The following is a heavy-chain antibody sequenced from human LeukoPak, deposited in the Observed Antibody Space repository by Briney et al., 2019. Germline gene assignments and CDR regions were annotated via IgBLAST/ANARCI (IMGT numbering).Heavy chain of an antibody. Sequence: PSETLSLTCTVSGDSISTPGYYWGWIRQPPGKGLEWIANIFYSGNTHYNPSLKSRVGISVDTSNNQFSLKLSSVTAADTAVYYCVRRRDYYDSSGYHVYFDYWGQGTLVTVSS. D-gene: IGHD3-22*01. CDR3: VRRRDYYDSSGYHVYFDY. J-gene: IGHJ4*02. CDR2: IFYSGNT. V-gene: IGHV4-39*01. CDR1: GDSISTPGYY.